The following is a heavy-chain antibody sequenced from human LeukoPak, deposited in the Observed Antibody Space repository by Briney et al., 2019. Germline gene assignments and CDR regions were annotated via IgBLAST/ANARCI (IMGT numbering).Heavy chain of an antibody. D-gene: IGHD3-10*01. J-gene: IGHJ4*02. CDR1: GFTFNSYA. CDR3: AKDLRGYYGSGSYSDY. V-gene: IGHV3-23*01. CDR2: ISGSGGST. Sequence: PGGSLRLSCAASGFTFNSYAMSWVRQAPGKGLEWVSGISGSGGSTYFADSVKGRFTISRDNSKNALYLQMNSLRAEDSALYYCAKDLRGYYGSGSYSDYWGQGTLVTVSS.